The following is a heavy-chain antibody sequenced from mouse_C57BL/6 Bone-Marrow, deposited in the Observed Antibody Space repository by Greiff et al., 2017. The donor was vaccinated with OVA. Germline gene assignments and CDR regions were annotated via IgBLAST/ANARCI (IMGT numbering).Heavy chain of an antibody. V-gene: IGHV1-76*01. CDR3: ARSYYFDY. CDR1: GYTFTDYY. Sequence: QVQLKVSAAELVRPGASVKLSCKASGYTFTDYYINWVKQRPGQGLEWIARIYPGSGNTYYNEKFKGKATLTAEKSSSTAYMQLSSLTSEDSAVYFCARSYYFDYWGQGTTLTVSS. J-gene: IGHJ2*01. CDR2: IYPGSGNT.